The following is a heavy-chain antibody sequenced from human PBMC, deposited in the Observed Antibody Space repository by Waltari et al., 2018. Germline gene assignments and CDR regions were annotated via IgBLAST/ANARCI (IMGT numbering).Heavy chain of an antibody. J-gene: IGHJ6*02. CDR2: INPSGGST. Sequence: QVQLVQSGAEVKKTGASVKVSCKASGYTFTSSYMHWVRQPPGQGLEWMGIINPSGGSTSYAQKFQGRVTMTRDTSTSTVYMELSSLRSEDTAVYYCARERGGGWERFLEWLPSSGPYGMDVWGQGTTVTVSS. D-gene: IGHD3-3*01. V-gene: IGHV1-46*01. CDR1: GYTFTSSY. CDR3: ARERGGGWERFLEWLPSSGPYGMDV.